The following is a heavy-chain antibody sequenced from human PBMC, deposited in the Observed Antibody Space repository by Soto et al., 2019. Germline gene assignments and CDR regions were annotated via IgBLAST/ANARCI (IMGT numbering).Heavy chain of an antibody. CDR3: ARGKLGWIQLDY. CDR2: IYYSGST. Sequence: SETLSLTCTVSGGSISSGDYYWSWIRQPPGKGLEWIGYIYYSGSTYYNPSLKSRVTISVDTSKNQFSLKLSSVTAADTAVYYCARGKLGWIQLDYWGQGTLVTVSS. CDR1: GGSISSGDYY. J-gene: IGHJ4*02. D-gene: IGHD5-18*01. V-gene: IGHV4-30-4*01.